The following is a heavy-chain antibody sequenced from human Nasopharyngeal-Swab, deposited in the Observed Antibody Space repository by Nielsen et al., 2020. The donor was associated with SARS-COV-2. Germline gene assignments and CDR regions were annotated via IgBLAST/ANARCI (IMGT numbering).Heavy chain of an antibody. D-gene: IGHD6-6*01. CDR2: IYYSGST. J-gene: IGHJ5*02. Sequence: LQGKGLEWIGYIYYSGSTNYNPSLKSRVTISVDTSKNQFSLKLSSVTAADTAVYYCARERIAARLPDRWFDPWGQGTLVTVSS. CDR3: ARERIAARLPDRWFDP. V-gene: IGHV4-59*01.